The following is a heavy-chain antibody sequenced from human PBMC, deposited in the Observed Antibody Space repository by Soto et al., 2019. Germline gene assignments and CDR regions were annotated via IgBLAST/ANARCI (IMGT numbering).Heavy chain of an antibody. J-gene: IGHJ6*02. CDR1: GGSISSSNW. D-gene: IGHD3-22*01. CDR3: ARSPDSSGYYPRWYYYGMDV. CDR2: IYHSGST. Sequence: PSETLSLTCAVSGGSISSSNWGRWVRQPPGKGLGWIGEIYHSGSTNYNPSLKSRVTISVDKSKNQFSLKLSSVTAADTAVYYCARSPDSSGYYPRWYYYGMDVWGQGTTVTVSS. V-gene: IGHV4-4*02.